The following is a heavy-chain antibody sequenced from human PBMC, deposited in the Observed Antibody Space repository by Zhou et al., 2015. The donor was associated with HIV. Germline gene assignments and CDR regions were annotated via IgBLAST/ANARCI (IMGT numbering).Heavy chain of an antibody. V-gene: IGHV1-69*12. CDR3: ARGVLNCSGGSCYPNWYFDL. Sequence: QVHLVQSGAEVKKPGSSVKVSCKASGGTFSSYAISWVRQAPGQGLEWMGGIIPIFGTANYAQKFQGRVTITADESTSTAYMELSSLRSEDTAVYYCARGVLNCSGGSCYPNWYFDLWGRGTLVTVSS. J-gene: IGHJ2*01. CDR2: IIPIFGTA. CDR1: GGTFSSYA. D-gene: IGHD2-15*01.